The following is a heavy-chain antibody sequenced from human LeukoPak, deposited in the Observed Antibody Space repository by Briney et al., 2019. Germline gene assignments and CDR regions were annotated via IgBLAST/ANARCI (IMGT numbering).Heavy chain of an antibody. CDR2: SGSGGTI. CDR3: AKDFWSGYYPNY. J-gene: IGHJ4*02. D-gene: IGHD3-3*01. Sequence: GGSLILSCAASGFTFSSYAMSWVRQAPGKGLEWVSGSGSGGTIYYADSVKGRFTISRDNSKNTLYLQMNSLRAEDTAVYYCAKDFWSGYYPNYWGQGTLVTVSS. CDR1: GFTFSSYA. V-gene: IGHV3-23*01.